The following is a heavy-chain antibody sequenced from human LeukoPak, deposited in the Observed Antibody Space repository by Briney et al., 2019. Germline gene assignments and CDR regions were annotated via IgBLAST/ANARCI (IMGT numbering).Heavy chain of an antibody. CDR2: IKSTGDTT. J-gene: IGHJ4*02. CDR3: VREDAHTYYFDF. CDR1: GYTFTSYH. D-gene: IGHD2-2*01. V-gene: IGHV1-46*01. Sequence: ASVQVSCKTSGYTFTSYHMHWVRQAPGQGLEWVAIIKSTGDTTVYAQKFQGRVTVTRDTSTSTVYMDLSSLSSEDTAVYYCVREDAHTYYFDFWGPGTLVTVSS.